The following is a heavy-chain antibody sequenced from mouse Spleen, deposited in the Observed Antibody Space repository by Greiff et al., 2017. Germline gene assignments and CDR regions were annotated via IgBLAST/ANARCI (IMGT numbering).Heavy chain of an antibody. CDR1: GYNFTSYW. J-gene: IGHJ2*01. CDR2: IYPGSGST. Sequence: VQLQQPGAELVKPGTSVKLSCKASGYNFTSYWINWVKLRPGQGLEWIGDIYPGSGSTNYNEKFKSKATLTVDTSSSTAYMQLSSLASEDSALYYCARLTLDYWGQGTTLTVSS. V-gene: IGHV1-55*01. D-gene: IGHD4-1*01. CDR3: ARLTLDY.